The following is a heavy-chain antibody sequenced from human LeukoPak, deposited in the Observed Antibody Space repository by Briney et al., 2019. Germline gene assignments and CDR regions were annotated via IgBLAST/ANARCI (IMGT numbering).Heavy chain of an antibody. Sequence: GGSLRLSCVASDFTFSIYGMHWVRQAPGKGLEWVANIKQDGSEKYYVDSVKGRFTISRDNAKNSLYLQMNSLRAGDTAVYYCATSGDYSRRVDYWGQGTLVTVSS. CDR1: DFTFSIYG. J-gene: IGHJ4*02. V-gene: IGHV3-7*01. CDR3: ATSGDYSRRVDY. CDR2: IKQDGSEK. D-gene: IGHD4-11*01.